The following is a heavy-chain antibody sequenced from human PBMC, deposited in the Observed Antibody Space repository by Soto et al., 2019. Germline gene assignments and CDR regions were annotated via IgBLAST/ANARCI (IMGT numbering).Heavy chain of an antibody. V-gene: IGHV1-69*08. CDR3: ARDPADGYSGYDSYFDY. Sequence: QVQLVQSGAEVKKPGSSVKVSCKASGGTFSSYTISWVRQAPGQGLEWMGRIIPILGIANYAQKFQGRVTITADKSTSTAYMELSSLRSEDTAVYYCARDPADGYSGYDSYFDYWGQGTRVTVSS. CDR2: IIPILGIA. D-gene: IGHD5-12*01. J-gene: IGHJ4*02. CDR1: GGTFSSYT.